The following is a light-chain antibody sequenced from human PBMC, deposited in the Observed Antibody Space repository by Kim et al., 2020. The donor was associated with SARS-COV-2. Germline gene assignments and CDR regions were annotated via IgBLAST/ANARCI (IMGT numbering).Light chain of an antibody. CDR1: QSIRTN. Sequence: AAVGDRVTITCRASQSIRTNLNWYQQKSGKAPKLLIYAASSLQGGVPSRFSGSGSGTDFTLTISSLQPEDSATYYCQQSNSTPLTVGGGTKVDIK. J-gene: IGKJ4*01. CDR3: QQSNSTPLT. CDR2: AAS. V-gene: IGKV1-39*01.